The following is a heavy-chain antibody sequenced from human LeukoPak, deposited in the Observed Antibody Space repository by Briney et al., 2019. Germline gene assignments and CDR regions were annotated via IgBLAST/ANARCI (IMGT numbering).Heavy chain of an antibody. J-gene: IGHJ5*02. Sequence: SGTLSPTCTVSGGSISSQYWSWIRQPAGQGLEWVGRIYSSGSTNYNPSLKSRVTMSVDTSKNQFSLKLSSVTAADTAVYYCARDGARTISSWFDPWGQGALVTVST. CDR2: IYSSGST. V-gene: IGHV4-4*07. D-gene: IGHD4/OR15-4a*01. CDR1: GGSISSQY. CDR3: ARDGARTISSWFDP.